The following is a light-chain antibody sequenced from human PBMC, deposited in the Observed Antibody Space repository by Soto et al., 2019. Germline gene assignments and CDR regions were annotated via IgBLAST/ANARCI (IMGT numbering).Light chain of an antibody. CDR1: QGISSW. CDR3: QQYDYSPYT. Sequence: DIQMTQSPSTLSASVGDRVTITCRASQGISSWLAWYQQKPGEAPKILIYKASSLEAGVPSRFSGSGSGTEFTLTISSLQPDDFATYYCQQYDYSPYTFGQGTKLEIK. CDR2: KAS. J-gene: IGKJ2*01. V-gene: IGKV1-5*03.